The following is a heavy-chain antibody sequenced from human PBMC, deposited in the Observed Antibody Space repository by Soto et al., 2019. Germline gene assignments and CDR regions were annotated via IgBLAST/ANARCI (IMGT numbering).Heavy chain of an antibody. J-gene: IGHJ4*02. CDR2: IKSKTDGGTA. CDR1: GFTFSKAW. D-gene: IGHD1-26*01. V-gene: IGHV3-15*07. CDR3: TTDSYSSTIIVRFDY. Sequence: PGGSLRLSCAASGFTFSKAWINWVRQVPGKGLEWVGRIKSKTDGGTADYAAPVKGRFAVSRDDSKNMVYLQMNSLKTEGTGIYYCTTDSYSSTIIVRFDYWGQGTEVTVSS.